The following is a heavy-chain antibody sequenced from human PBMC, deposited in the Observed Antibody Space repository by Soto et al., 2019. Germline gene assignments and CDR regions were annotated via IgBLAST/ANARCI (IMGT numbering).Heavy chain of an antibody. CDR3: SRELGQKFDY. V-gene: IGHV3-21*01. CDR1: GFTFSSYS. J-gene: IGHJ4*02. CDR2: ISSSSSYI. Sequence: EVQLVESGGGLVKPGGSLRLSCAASGFTFSSYSMKWVRQAPGKGLEWVSSISSSSSYIYYADSVKGRFTISRDNAKTSLYLQMNSLRAEDTAVYYCSRELGQKFDYWGQGTLVTVSS.